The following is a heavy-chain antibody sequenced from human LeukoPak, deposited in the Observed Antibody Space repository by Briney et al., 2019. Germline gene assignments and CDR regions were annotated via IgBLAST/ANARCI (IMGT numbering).Heavy chain of an antibody. J-gene: IGHJ4*02. Sequence: QPGGSLRLSCEASGFTFSRYEMHWVRQAPGKGLDWVSSISNGGSDRYYADSVKGRFTISRDFVKNSLYLQMNGLRAEDTAVYHCARLDLNGWGFDYWGQRALVTVSS. CDR3: ARLDLNGWGFDY. CDR2: ISNGGSDR. D-gene: IGHD6-19*01. V-gene: IGHV3-48*03. CDR1: GFTFSRYE.